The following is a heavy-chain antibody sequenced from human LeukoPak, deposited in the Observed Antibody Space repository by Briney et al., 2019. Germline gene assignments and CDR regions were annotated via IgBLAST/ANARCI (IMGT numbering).Heavy chain of an antibody. D-gene: IGHD6-13*01. V-gene: IGHV1-18*01. CDR2: ISTYSGNT. Sequence: ASVKVSCKASGYTFTSYGITWVRQAPGQGLEWKGWISTYSGNTNYAQKLQGRVTMTTDTSTTTAYMELRSLRSDDTAVYYCARDPLYSSNWYVVPDYWGQGTLVTVSS. CDR1: GYTFTSYG. CDR3: ARDPLYSSNWYVVPDY. J-gene: IGHJ4*02.